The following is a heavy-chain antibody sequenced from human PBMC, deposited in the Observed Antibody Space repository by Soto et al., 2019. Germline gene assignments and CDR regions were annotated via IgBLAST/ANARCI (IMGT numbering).Heavy chain of an antibody. Sequence: GASLKISCKGSGYSFTSYWIGWVRQMPGKGLEWMGIIYPGDSDTRYSPSFQGQVTISADNSISTAYRQWSSLKASDTAMYYCARFSSYYYDSSGYYRPLTPHFYGMDVWGQGTTVTVSS. CDR2: IYPGDSDT. CDR3: ARFSSYYYDSSGYYRPLTPHFYGMDV. J-gene: IGHJ6*02. D-gene: IGHD3-22*01. CDR1: GYSFTSYW. V-gene: IGHV5-51*01.